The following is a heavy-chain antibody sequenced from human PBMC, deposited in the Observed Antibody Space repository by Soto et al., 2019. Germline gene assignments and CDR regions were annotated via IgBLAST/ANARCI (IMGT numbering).Heavy chain of an antibody. CDR3: AREAAPNGWFDP. V-gene: IGHV4-4*07. D-gene: IGHD6-25*01. Sequence: SVIQAVSSPVLSCTVGDYCLTCRMQPAGKRLEWIGRKSISTNIDSNASLKGRASISVDTSKNQFSLTLYSVTAADTAVYYCAREAAPNGWFDPWGPRSLVTVSS. J-gene: IGHJ5*02. CDR1: SCTVGDYC. CDR2: KSISTNI.